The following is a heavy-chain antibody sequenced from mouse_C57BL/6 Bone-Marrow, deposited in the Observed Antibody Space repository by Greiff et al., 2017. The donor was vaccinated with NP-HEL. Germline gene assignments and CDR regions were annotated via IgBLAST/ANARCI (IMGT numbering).Heavy chain of an antibody. CDR2: FYPGSGSL. D-gene: IGHD2-12*01. J-gene: IGHJ4*01. CDR1: GFTFTEYT. CDR3: ARHEDYFGTIAMDY. V-gene: IGHV1-62-2*01. Sequence: QVQLQQSGAELVKPGASVKLSCKASGFTFTEYTIHWVKQRSGQGLEWIGWFYPGSGSLKYNEKFKDKATLTADKTSSTVYMELSRLTSEDSAVYVYARHEDYFGTIAMDYWGQGTSVTVSS.